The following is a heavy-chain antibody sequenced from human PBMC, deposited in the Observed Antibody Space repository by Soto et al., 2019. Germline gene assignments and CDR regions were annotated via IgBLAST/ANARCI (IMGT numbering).Heavy chain of an antibody. D-gene: IGHD1-26*01. CDR2: TNQDGSEK. CDR1: GFTFRRDW. J-gene: IGHJ4*02. Sequence: EEQLVESGGGLVQPGGSLRLSCAVSGFTFRRDWMNWVRQAPGKGLEWVAHTNQDGSEKYYVDSVKGRFTIFRDNAKNSLYLQMNSLRAEDTAVYYCSGGVGDAVWGQGTLVNVSS. CDR3: SGGVGDAV. V-gene: IGHV3-7*04.